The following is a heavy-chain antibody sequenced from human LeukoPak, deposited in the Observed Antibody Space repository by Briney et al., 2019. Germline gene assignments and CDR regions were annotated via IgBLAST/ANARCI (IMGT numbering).Heavy chain of an antibody. CDR3: ARAVGARVPFDY. D-gene: IGHD1-26*01. Sequence: SETLSLTCAVYGGSFSGYYWSWIRQPPGKGLEWIGEINHSGSTNYNPSLKSRVTISVDTSNNQFSLKPSSVTAADTAVYYCARAVGARVPFDYWGQGTLVTVSS. CDR1: GGSFSGYY. CDR2: INHSGST. J-gene: IGHJ4*02. V-gene: IGHV4-34*01.